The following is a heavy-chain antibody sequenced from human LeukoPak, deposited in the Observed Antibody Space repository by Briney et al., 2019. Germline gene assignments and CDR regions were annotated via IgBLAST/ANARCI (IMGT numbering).Heavy chain of an antibody. V-gene: IGHV1-69*13. Sequence: SVKVSCKASGGTFSSYAISWARQAPGQGLEWMGGIIPIFGTANYVQKFQGRVTITADESTSTAYMELSSLRSDDTAVYYCARGRGSYLTIYYFDYWGQGTLVTVSS. CDR2: IIPIFGTA. D-gene: IGHD1-26*01. CDR3: ARGRGSYLTIYYFDY. CDR1: GGTFSSYA. J-gene: IGHJ4*02.